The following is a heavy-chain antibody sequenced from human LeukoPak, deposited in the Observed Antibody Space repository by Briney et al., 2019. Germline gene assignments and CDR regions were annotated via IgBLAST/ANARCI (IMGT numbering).Heavy chain of an antibody. CDR1: GGSISSYY. Sequence: PSETLSLTCTVSGGSISSYYWSWIRQPPGKGLEWIGYIYYSGSTNYNPSLKSRVTISVDTSKNQFSLKLSSVTAADTAVYYCARDGYYGDYVPGWFDPWGQGTLVTVSS. CDR2: IYYSGST. D-gene: IGHD4-17*01. J-gene: IGHJ5*02. V-gene: IGHV4-59*01. CDR3: ARDGYYGDYVPGWFDP.